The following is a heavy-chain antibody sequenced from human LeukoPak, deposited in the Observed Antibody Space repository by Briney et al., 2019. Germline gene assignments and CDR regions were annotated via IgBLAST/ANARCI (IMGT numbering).Heavy chain of an antibody. J-gene: IGHJ4*02. CDR3: PRVIGSYGDSAY. Sequence: GGSLRLSCAASGFTFSSFSMNWVRQAPGKGLEWISYISSSSSSTYYADSVKGRFTISRDNAKNSLYLQMNSLRAEDTAVYYCPRVIGSYGDSAYWGQGTLVTVSS. CDR2: ISSSSSST. V-gene: IGHV3-48*04. CDR1: GFTFSSFS. D-gene: IGHD4-17*01.